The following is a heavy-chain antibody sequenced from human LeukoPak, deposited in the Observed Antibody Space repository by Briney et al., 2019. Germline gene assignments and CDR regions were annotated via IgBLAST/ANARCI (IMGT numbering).Heavy chain of an antibody. Sequence: SVRLSCAGSGCTFSSYNMHWVRQAPGKGPEGVSSITHSSRYIYYADVVQGRFTTSRDNTKNTLYLQMNSLRAEDTAVYYCAELGITMIGGVWGKGTTVTISS. V-gene: IGHV3-21*01. CDR1: GCTFSSYN. CDR3: AELGITMIGGV. CDR2: ITHSSRYI. J-gene: IGHJ6*04. D-gene: IGHD3-10*02.